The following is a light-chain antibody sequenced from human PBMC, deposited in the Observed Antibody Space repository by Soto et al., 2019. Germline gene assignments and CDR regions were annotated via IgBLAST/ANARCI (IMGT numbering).Light chain of an antibody. CDR1: SSDVGGYNY. CDR3: CSYVGRNTYV. J-gene: IGLJ1*01. V-gene: IGLV2-11*01. CDR2: DVS. Sequence: QSALTQPRSASGSPGQSITISCTGTSSDVGGYNYVSLYQQHPAKAPKLIIFDVSKRPSGVPNRFSGSKSGNTASLTISGLRAEDEADYYCCSYVGRNTYVFGTGTKVTVL.